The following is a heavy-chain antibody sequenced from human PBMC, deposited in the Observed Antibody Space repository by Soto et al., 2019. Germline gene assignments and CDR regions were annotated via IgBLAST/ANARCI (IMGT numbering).Heavy chain of an antibody. CDR2: IYYSGST. D-gene: IGHD5-18*01. Sequence: QVQLQESGPGLVKPSQTLSLTCTVSGGSISSGGYYWSWIRQHPGKGLEWIGYIYYSGSTYYNPSLKSRVNASVDTSKNQSSLKLSSVTAADTAVYYCAGEGGGVRYSYGLYSAFDIWGQGTMVTVSS. CDR3: AGEGGGVRYSYGLYSAFDI. J-gene: IGHJ3*02. CDR1: GGSISSGGYY. V-gene: IGHV4-31*03.